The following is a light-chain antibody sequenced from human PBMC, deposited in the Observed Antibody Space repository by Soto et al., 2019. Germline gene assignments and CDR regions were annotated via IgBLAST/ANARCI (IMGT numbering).Light chain of an antibody. CDR2: LGS. Sequence: ETVMSLSPLSLPVTPGEPASISCRSSQSLLVSNVYNYLDWYLQKPGQAPQLLIYLGSDRASGVPDRFSGSGSGTDFTLTISRLQAEDVGVYSCMQFLKPPSTFGQGTKVDIK. CDR1: QSLLVSNVYNY. V-gene: IGKV2-28*01. J-gene: IGKJ1*01. CDR3: MQFLKPPST.